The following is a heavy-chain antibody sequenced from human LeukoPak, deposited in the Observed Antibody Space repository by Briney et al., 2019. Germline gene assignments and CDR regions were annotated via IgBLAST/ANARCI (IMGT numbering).Heavy chain of an antibody. CDR2: IYYSGST. J-gene: IGHJ5*02. V-gene: IGHV4-59*08. CDR3: ARHRSQMVFDP. D-gene: IGHD5-24*01. Sequence: SEALSLTCTVSGGSISSYYWSWIRQPPGKGLEWIGYIYYSGSTNYNPSLKSRITISVDTSKNQFSLKLSSVTAADTAVYYCARHRSQMVFDPWGQGTLVTVSS. CDR1: GGSISSYY.